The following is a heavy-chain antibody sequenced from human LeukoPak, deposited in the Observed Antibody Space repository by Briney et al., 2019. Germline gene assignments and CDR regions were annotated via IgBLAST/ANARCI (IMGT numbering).Heavy chain of an antibody. V-gene: IGHV3-7*01. Sequence: GGSLRLSCAASGFTFSSYWMSWVRQAPGKGLEWVANIKQDGSEKYYVDSVKGRFTISRDNAKNSLYLQMNSLRAEDTAVYYCARDPTFWSGYVEYHGMDVWGQGATVTVSS. CDR1: GFTFSSYW. J-gene: IGHJ6*02. D-gene: IGHD3-3*01. CDR2: IKQDGSEK. CDR3: ARDPTFWSGYVEYHGMDV.